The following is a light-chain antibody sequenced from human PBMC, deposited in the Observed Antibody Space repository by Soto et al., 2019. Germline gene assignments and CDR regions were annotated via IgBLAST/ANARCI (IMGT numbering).Light chain of an antibody. CDR3: VAWDDSLNGHVV. V-gene: IGLV1-44*01. J-gene: IGLJ2*01. CDR2: GNN. Sequence: QSVLTQPPSASGTPGQRVAISCSGGNSNIGTNHVNWYQQLPGTAPKLLIYGNNQLPSGVPDRFSGSRSGTSASLAISGLQSEDEADYYCVAWDDSLNGHVVFGGGTKLTVL. CDR1: NSNIGTNH.